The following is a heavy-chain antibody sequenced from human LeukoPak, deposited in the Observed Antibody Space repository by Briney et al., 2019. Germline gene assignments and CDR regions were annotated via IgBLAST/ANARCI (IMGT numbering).Heavy chain of an antibody. CDR1: GDSISSGNW. V-gene: IGHV4-4*02. CDR2: IYHGGST. D-gene: IGHD5-18*01. Sequence: KPSETLSLTCAVSGDSISSGNWWTWVRQPPGKGLEWIGEIYHGGSTNYNPSLKSRVTISVDKSKNQFSLKLSSVTAADTAVYYCARDNTAMGYYYYMDVWGKGTTVTVSS. CDR3: ARDNTAMGYYYYMDV. J-gene: IGHJ6*03.